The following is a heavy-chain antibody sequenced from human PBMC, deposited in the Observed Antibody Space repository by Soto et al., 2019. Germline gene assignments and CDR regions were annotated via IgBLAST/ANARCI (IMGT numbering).Heavy chain of an antibody. Sequence: ASVKVCCKASGYTFTSYGMRWVRQDPGQGLEWMGWISAYNGNTNYAQKLQGRVTMTTDTSTSTAYMELRSLRSDDTAVYYCARDEIAVAGTVIDYWGQGTLVTVSS. CDR2: ISAYNGNT. CDR1: GYTFTSYG. J-gene: IGHJ4*02. CDR3: ARDEIAVAGTVIDY. D-gene: IGHD6-19*01. V-gene: IGHV1-18*01.